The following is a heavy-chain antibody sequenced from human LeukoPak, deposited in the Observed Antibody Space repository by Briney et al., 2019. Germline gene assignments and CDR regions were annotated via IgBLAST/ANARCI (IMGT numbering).Heavy chain of an antibody. CDR3: ARKLSNYYDSSGYFDY. CDR2: INHSGST. V-gene: IGHV4-34*01. D-gene: IGHD3-22*01. J-gene: IGHJ4*02. Sequence: SETLSLTCAVYGGSFSGYYWSWIRQPPGKGLEWIGEINHSGSTNYNPSLKSRVTISVDTSKNQFSPKLSSVTAADTAVYYCARKLSNYYDSSGYFDYWGQGTLVTVSS. CDR1: GGSFSGYY.